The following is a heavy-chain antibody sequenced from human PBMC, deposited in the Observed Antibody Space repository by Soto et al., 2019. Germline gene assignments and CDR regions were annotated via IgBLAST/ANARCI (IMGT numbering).Heavy chain of an antibody. J-gene: IGHJ3*02. Sequence: GASVKVSCKASGYTFSSYGISWVRQAPGQGLEWMGWISAYNGNTNYAQKRQGRVTMTTDTSTSTAYMELRSLRSDDTAVYYCARVRAGGDYGPDHDAFEMWGQGTMVTVS. D-gene: IGHD4-17*01. CDR3: ARVRAGGDYGPDHDAFEM. CDR2: ISAYNGNT. V-gene: IGHV1-18*01. CDR1: GYTFSSYG.